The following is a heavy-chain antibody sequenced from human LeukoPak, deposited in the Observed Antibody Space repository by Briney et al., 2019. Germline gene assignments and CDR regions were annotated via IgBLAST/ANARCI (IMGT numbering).Heavy chain of an antibody. V-gene: IGHV1-18*01. CDR3: ARGSSPDSSGWYLAIDY. CDR1: GYTFTSYG. D-gene: IGHD6-19*01. Sequence: ASVTVSCKASGYTFTSYGISWVRQAPGQGLEWMGWISAYNGNTNYAQKLQGRVTMTTDTSTSTAYMELRSLRSDDTAVYYCARGSSPDSSGWYLAIDYWGQGTLVTVSS. J-gene: IGHJ4*02. CDR2: ISAYNGNT.